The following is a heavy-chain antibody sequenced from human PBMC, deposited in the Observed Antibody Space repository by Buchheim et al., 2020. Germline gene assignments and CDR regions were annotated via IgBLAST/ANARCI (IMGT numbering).Heavy chain of an antibody. CDR2: ISGSGGST. Sequence: EVQLLESGGGLVQPGGSLRLSCAASGFTFSSYAMSWVRQAPGKGLEWVSAISGSGGSTYYADYVKGRFTISRDNSKNTVYLQRNSLRAEDTAVYYCANSGYGDPPYYYYMDVWGKGTT. D-gene: IGHD4-17*01. CDR1: GFTFSSYA. V-gene: IGHV3-23*01. J-gene: IGHJ6*03. CDR3: ANSGYGDPPYYYYMDV.